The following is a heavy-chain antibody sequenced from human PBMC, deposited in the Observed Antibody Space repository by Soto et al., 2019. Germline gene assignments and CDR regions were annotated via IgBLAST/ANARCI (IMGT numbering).Heavy chain of an antibody. Sequence: GGSLRLSCAATEFSFSSHWMTWVRRAPGKGLEWVANIKEDGSEEYYVDSVKGRFTISRDNAKNSLYLQMNSPRVEDTAVYYCARNRLRHDYWGRGTLVTVSS. CDR1: EFSFSSHW. D-gene: IGHD3-16*02. V-gene: IGHV3-7*05. CDR3: ARNRLRHDY. CDR2: IKEDGSEE. J-gene: IGHJ4*02.